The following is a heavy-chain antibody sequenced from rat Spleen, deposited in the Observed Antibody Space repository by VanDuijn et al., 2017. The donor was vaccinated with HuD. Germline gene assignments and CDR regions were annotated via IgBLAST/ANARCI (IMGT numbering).Heavy chain of an antibody. V-gene: IGHV5S23*01. J-gene: IGHJ2*01. CDR3: ARNHYSRDYFYY. D-gene: IGHD1-8*01. Sequence: EVQLVESGGGFVQPGGSLKLSCAASDFTFGNFDMAWVRQAPTKGLEWVASITSGGGNTYYRDSVKGRFTISRDNAKNTLYLQMDSLRPEDSATYYCARNHYSRDYFYYWGQGVMVTVSS. CDR2: ITSGGGNT. CDR1: DFTFGNFD.